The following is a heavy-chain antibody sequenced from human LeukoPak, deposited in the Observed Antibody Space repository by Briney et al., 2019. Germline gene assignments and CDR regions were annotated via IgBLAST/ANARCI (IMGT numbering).Heavy chain of an antibody. CDR1: GGTFSRYT. CDR2: IIPIFGTA. D-gene: IGHD3-22*01. CDR3: ARDLYYYDSSGYYWFPDY. V-gene: IGHV1-69*05. Sequence: ASVKVSCKASGGTFSRYTITWVRQAPGQGLEWMGGIIPIFGTAKYAQKFQGRVTMTRDMSTSTVYMELSSLRSEDTAVYYCARDLYYYDSSGYYWFPDYWGQGTLVTVSS. J-gene: IGHJ4*02.